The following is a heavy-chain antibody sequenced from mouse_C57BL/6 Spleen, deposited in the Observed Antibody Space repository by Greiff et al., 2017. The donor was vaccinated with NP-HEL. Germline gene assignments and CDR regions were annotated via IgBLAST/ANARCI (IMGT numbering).Heavy chain of an antibody. CDR3: ASGSYWDFDV. CDR2: INPNNGGT. Sequence: VQLQQSGPELVKPGASVKMSCKASGYTFTDYNMHWVKQSHGKSLEWIGYINPNNGGTSYNQKFKGKATLTVNKSSSTAYMELRSLTSEDSAVYYCASGSYWDFDVWGKGTTVTVSS. V-gene: IGHV1-22*01. D-gene: IGHD1-1*01. CDR1: GYTFTDYN. J-gene: IGHJ1*03.